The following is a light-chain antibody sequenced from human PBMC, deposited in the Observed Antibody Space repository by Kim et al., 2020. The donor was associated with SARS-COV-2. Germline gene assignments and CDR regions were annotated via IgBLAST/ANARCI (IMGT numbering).Light chain of an antibody. Sequence: EIVLTQSPATLSLSPGERATLSCRASQSVSSSYLAWYQQNPGQAPRLLIYGASSRATGIPDRFSGSGSGTDFTLTISILEPEDFAVYYCQQYGSAPLFGEGTKVDIK. CDR3: QQYGSAPL. CDR2: GAS. V-gene: IGKV3-20*01. J-gene: IGKJ1*01. CDR1: QSVSSSY.